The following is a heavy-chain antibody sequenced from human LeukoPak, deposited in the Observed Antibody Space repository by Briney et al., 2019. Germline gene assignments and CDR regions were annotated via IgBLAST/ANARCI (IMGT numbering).Heavy chain of an antibody. Sequence: ASVKVSCKASGYTFTGYYMQWVRHAPGQGLEWMGRINPNSGDIDYAQKFQGRVTMTRDTSISTGYMELSRLTSDDTAVYYCVREGSSWSYWGQGTLATVPS. J-gene: IGHJ4*02. CDR2: INPNSGDI. CDR3: VREGSSWSY. CDR1: GYTFTGYY. V-gene: IGHV1-2*06. D-gene: IGHD6-13*01.